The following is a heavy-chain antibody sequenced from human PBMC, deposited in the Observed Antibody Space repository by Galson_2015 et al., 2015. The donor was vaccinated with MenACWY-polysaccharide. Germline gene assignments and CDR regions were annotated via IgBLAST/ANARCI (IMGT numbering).Heavy chain of an antibody. Sequence: LSLTCTVSGGSISSSNYYWGWIRQSPEKGLEWIGTISYSGSAYYNPSLKSRVTISVDTSKNQFSLKLSSVTAADTAVYYCASRLAQVGIAGYGYGMDVWGQGTTVTVSS. CDR1: GGSISSSNYY. D-gene: IGHD2-15*01. J-gene: IGHJ6*02. CDR3: ASRLAQVGIAGYGYGMDV. CDR2: ISYSGSA. V-gene: IGHV4-39*01.